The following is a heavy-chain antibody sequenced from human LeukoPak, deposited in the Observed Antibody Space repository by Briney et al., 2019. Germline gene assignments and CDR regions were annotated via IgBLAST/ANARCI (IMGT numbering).Heavy chain of an antibody. J-gene: IGHJ4*02. Sequence: GGSLRLSCAASGFTFSSYGMHWVRQAPGKGLEWVAVISYDGSNKYYTDSVKGRFTISRDNSKNTLYLQMNSLRAEDTAVYYCAKAFATSDIVDTNDYWGQGTLVTVSS. CDR1: GFTFSSYG. D-gene: IGHD5-12*01. CDR3: AKAFATSDIVDTNDY. V-gene: IGHV3-30*18. CDR2: ISYDGSNK.